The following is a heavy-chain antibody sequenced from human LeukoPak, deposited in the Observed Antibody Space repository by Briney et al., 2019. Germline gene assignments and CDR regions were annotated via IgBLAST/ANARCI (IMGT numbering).Heavy chain of an antibody. J-gene: IGHJ6*02. CDR3: AKVAAAGTVWYGMDV. CDR2: INPSGGST. CDR1: GYSFTRYY. V-gene: IGHV1-46*01. Sequence: ASVKVSCKTSGYSFTRYYMHWVRQAPGQGLDGMGIINPSGGSTSYAQKFQGRVTMTRDTSTSTVYMELSSLRSEDTAVYYCAKVAAAGTVWYGMDVWGQGTTVTVSS. D-gene: IGHD6-13*01.